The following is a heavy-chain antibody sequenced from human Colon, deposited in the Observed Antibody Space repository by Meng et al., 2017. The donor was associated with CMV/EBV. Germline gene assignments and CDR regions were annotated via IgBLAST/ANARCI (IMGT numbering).Heavy chain of an antibody. CDR1: GGTFSTNA. CDR3: ARARGGANHYYHGMDV. Sequence: SVKVSCKASGGTFSTNAITWFRQAPGHGLEWMGGILPVLDVGHHAQKFQGRVTITANKFTSTAYMELSSLRSHDTAVYYCARARGGANHYYHGMDVWGQGTTVTVSS. J-gene: IGHJ6*02. V-gene: IGHV1-69*10. D-gene: IGHD4/OR15-4a*01. CDR2: ILPVLDVG.